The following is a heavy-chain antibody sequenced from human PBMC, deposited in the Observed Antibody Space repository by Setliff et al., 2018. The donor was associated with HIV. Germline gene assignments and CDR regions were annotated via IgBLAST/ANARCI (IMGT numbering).Heavy chain of an antibody. CDR1: GGSISSTNYF. V-gene: IGHV4-39*01. D-gene: IGHD6-13*01. J-gene: IGHJ5*02. CDR3: ARLRAAGTVHYFDP. CDR2: IYYGGTT. Sequence: SETLSLTCTVSGGSISSTNYFWGWIRQPPGKGLEWIGNIYYGGTTYYNPSLKGRITISVFTSSQQLSLTLTSVTPADTAVYYCARLRAAGTVHYFDPWGQGTQVTVSS.